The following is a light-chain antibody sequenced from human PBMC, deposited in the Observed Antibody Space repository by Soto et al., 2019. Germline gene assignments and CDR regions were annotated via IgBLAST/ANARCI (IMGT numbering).Light chain of an antibody. J-gene: IGLJ3*02. CDR1: SSNLGSNS. CDR2: SDN. V-gene: IGLV1-44*01. Sequence: QSALTQPPSASGTPGQRVTISRSGSSSNLGSNSVNWYQQVPGTAPKLLISSDNQRPSGVPDRFSGSQSGTSASLAISGLQSEDEADYHCGAWDDSLNGWVFGGGTKLTVL. CDR3: GAWDDSLNGWV.